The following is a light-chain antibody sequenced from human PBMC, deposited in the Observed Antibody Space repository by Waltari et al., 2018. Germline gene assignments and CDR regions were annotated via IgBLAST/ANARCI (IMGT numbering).Light chain of an antibody. J-gene: IGKJ1*01. V-gene: IGKV3-20*01. CDR3: QQHGSTPWT. CDR2: RTS. CDR1: ESLSSSY. Sequence: ENVLTQSPDTLSLSPGERATLSCRASESLSSSYLAWYQQKPGQSPRLLMYRTSSRATGIPDRLSGSGSGTDFTLTISRLEPEDFAVYYCQQHGSTPWTFGQGTKVEIK.